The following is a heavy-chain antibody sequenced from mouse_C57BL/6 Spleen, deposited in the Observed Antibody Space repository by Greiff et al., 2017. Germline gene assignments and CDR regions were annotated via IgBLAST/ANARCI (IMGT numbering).Heavy chain of an antibody. CDR1: GYTFTDYY. CDR3: ARGDYYGSSDY. D-gene: IGHD1-1*01. J-gene: IGHJ2*01. V-gene: IGHV1-19*01. Sequence: EVQLQQSGPVLVKPGASVKMSCKASGYTFTDYYMNWVKQSHGKSLEWIGVINPYNGGTSYNQKFKGKATLTVDKSSSTAYMELNSLTSEDSAVYYCARGDYYGSSDYWGQGTTRTVSS. CDR2: INPYNGGT.